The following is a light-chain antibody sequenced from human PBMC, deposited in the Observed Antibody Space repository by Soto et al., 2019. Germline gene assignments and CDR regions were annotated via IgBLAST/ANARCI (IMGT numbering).Light chain of an antibody. Sequence: EIVLTQSPGTLSLSPGERATLSCRTSQSVSSNFLAWYQQKPGQAPRLVIYGTSSRATGIPDRFSGSGSGTDFTLTISRLEPEDFAMYYCQHLGTSRPFGGGTKVEIK. CDR1: QSVSSNF. V-gene: IGKV3-20*01. CDR2: GTS. J-gene: IGKJ4*01. CDR3: QHLGTSRP.